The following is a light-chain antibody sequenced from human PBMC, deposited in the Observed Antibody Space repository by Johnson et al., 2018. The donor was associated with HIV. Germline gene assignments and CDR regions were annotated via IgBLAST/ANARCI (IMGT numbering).Light chain of an antibody. CDR2: ENI. Sequence: QSVLTQPPSVSAAPGQKVTISCSGSSSNIGNNYVSWYQQLPGTAPKLLIYENIKRPSGIPDRFSGSKSGTSATLGITGLQTGDEADYYCGTWDTSLGAQYAFGSGTKVTVL. CDR3: GTWDTSLGAQYA. J-gene: IGLJ6*01. CDR1: SSNIGNNY. V-gene: IGLV1-51*02.